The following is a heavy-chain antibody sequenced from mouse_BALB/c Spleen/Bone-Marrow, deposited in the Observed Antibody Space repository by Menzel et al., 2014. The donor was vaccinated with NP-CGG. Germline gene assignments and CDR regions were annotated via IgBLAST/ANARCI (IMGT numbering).Heavy chain of an antibody. CDR2: INPSNGRT. J-gene: IGHJ3*01. CDR3: ARRDFRSWFAY. CDR1: GYTFTSYW. Sequence: QVQLQQSGAELVKPGASVQLSCKASGYTFTSYWMQWVRQRPGQGLEWIGEINPSNGRTNYNGKFKSKATLTVDKSSSTANMHLSSLTSEDSAVFYCARRDFRSWFAYWGQGTLVTVSA. V-gene: IGHV1S81*02. D-gene: IGHD2-14*01.